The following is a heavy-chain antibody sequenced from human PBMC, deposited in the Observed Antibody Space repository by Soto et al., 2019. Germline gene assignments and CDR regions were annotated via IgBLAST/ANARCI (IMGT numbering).Heavy chain of an antibody. CDR1: GFTFSSYG. CDR2: IWYDGSNK. J-gene: IGHJ4*02. Sequence: GGSLRLSCASFGFTFSSYGMHWVRQAPGKGLEWVAVIWYDGSNKYYADSVKGRFTISRDNSKNTLYLQMNSLRAEDTAVYYCAINNYYDSSGTDAYTPDYYDYWGQGTLVTVSS. CDR3: AINNYYDSSGTDAYTPDYYDY. D-gene: IGHD3-22*01. V-gene: IGHV3-33*01.